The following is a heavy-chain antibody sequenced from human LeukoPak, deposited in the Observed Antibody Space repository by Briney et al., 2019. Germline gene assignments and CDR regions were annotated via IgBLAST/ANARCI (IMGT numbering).Heavy chain of an antibody. J-gene: IGHJ4*02. CDR3: ARGLGIFGVTSYYFDY. Sequence: PGGSLRLSYAASGFSFSGYSMAWVRQAPGRGLEWVSYISSGGTIYYADSVKGRFTISRDNAKNSLYLQMNTLRAEDTAVYYCARGLGIFGVTSYYFDYWGQGTLVTVSS. D-gene: IGHD3-3*01. CDR1: GFSFSGYS. CDR2: ISSGGTI. V-gene: IGHV3-48*01.